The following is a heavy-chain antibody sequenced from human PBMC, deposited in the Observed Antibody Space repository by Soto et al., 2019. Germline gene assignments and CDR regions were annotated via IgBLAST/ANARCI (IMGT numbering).Heavy chain of an antibody. CDR1: GYTFTSYG. J-gene: IGHJ4*02. D-gene: IGHD1-1*01. V-gene: IGHV1-18*01. CDR3: ARGRYGDY. CDR2: ISAHTGNT. Sequence: QVHLVQSGAEVKKPGASVKVSCKCSGYTFTSYGITWVRQAPGQGLERMGWISAHTGNTDYAQKLQGRVTVTRDTSTSTAYMELRSLRSDDTAVYYCARGRYGDYWGQGALVTVSS.